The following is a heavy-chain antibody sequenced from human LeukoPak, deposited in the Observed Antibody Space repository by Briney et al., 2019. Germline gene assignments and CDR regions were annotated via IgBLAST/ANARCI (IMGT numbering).Heavy chain of an antibody. CDR1: GGSISSSSYY. J-gene: IGHJ5*02. CDR3: ARVEANWFDP. Sequence: SETLSLTCTVSGGSISSSSYYWGWIRQPPGKGLEWIGSIYYSGSTYYNPSLKSRVTISVDTSKNQFSLKLSSVTAADTAVYYCARVEANWFDPWGQGTLVTVSS. D-gene: IGHD5-24*01. V-gene: IGHV4-39*07. CDR2: IYYSGST.